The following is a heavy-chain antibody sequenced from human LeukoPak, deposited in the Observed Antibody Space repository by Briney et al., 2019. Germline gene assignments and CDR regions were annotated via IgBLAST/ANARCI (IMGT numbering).Heavy chain of an antibody. CDR3: AKDRPVATTLHHFDH. Sequence: PGGSLRLSCVVSGFSFDDYAMHWVRQRPGKTLEWVSVISWDGNKVAYADSVKGRFTISRDNAKNSLYLQMTSLRPEDTAFYYCAKDRPVATTLHHFDHWGLGTLVTVSS. D-gene: IGHD1-26*01. CDR1: GFSFDDYA. CDR2: ISWDGNKV. J-gene: IGHJ4*02. V-gene: IGHV3-9*01.